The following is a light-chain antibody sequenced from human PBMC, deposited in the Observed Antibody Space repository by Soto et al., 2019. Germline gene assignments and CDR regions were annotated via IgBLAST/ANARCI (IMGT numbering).Light chain of an antibody. Sequence: DIQITQSPSTLAASVGDTSTMTCRSSSKWLAWYQKKPGKAPKLLIYDVSNLERGVPPRFSGSTSGAESTLTITGLQPDDLGTYYCQHTTDFTVGQGTKVDIK. J-gene: IGKJ2*01. V-gene: IGKV1-5*01. CDR3: QHTTDFT. CDR2: DVS. CDR1: SSSKW.